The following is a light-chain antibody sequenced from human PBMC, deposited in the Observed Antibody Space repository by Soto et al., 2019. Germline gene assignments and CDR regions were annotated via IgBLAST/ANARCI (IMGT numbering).Light chain of an antibody. CDR1: QSISIW. Sequence: DLQMTQSPSTLSASVGDRVTITCRASQSISIWLAWYQQKPGKAPNLLIYKASSLESGVPSRFSGSGSGSEFTLTISSLQPDDFATYYCQQYLVYPLTFGGGTKVEIK. CDR3: QQYLVYPLT. V-gene: IGKV1-5*03. J-gene: IGKJ4*01. CDR2: KAS.